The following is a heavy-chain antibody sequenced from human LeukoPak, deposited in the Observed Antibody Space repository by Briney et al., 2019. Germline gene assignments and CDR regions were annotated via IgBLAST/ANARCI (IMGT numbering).Heavy chain of an antibody. J-gene: IGHJ6*03. Sequence: GGSLRLSCAASGFTFSSYSMNWVRQAPGKGPEWVSYISSSGSTIYYADSVEGRFTISRDNAKNSLYLQMNSLRAEDTAVYYCASREPWSPYYYYMDVWGKGTTVTISS. D-gene: IGHD1-14*01. CDR2: ISSSGSTI. CDR3: ASREPWSPYYYYMDV. CDR1: GFTFSSYS. V-gene: IGHV3-48*04.